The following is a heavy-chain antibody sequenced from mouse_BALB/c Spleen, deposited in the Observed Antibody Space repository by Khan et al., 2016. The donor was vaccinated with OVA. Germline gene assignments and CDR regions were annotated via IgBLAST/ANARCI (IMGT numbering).Heavy chain of an antibody. V-gene: IGHV2-9*02. J-gene: IGHJ2*01. CDR3: TRHKDI. CDR1: GFSLTSYG. CDR2: IWAGGST. Sequence: QVQLKESGPGLVAPSQSLSITCTVSGFSLTSYGVHWVRQPPGKGLEWMGVIWAGGSTNYNSALMSRLSISKDNSKSQVVLIRNSLQTVGTARYYGTRHKDIWGQGTTLTVSS. D-gene: IGHD1-3*01.